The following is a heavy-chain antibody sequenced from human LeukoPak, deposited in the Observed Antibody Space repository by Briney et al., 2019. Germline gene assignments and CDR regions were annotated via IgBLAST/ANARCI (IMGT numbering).Heavy chain of an antibody. CDR3: ARGIPRALDY. Sequence: PSETLSLTCAVYGGSFSGYYWSWIRQPPGKGLEWIGETNHSGSTNYNPSLKSRVTISVDTSKNQFSLKLSSVTAADTAVYYCARGIPRALDYWGQGTLVTVSS. D-gene: IGHD2-2*02. J-gene: IGHJ4*02. CDR2: TNHSGST. CDR1: GGSFSGYY. V-gene: IGHV4-34*01.